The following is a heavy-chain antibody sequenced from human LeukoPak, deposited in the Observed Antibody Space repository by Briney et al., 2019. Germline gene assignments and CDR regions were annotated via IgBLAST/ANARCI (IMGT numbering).Heavy chain of an antibody. D-gene: IGHD6-19*01. Sequence: PXXGXXWSGYIYYSASTNYNPSLKSRVTISVDTSKNQFSLKLSSVTAADTAIYYCARAVSGRFDYWGQGTLVTVSS. CDR2: IYYSAST. J-gene: IGHJ4*02. V-gene: IGHV4-59*12. CDR3: ARAVSGRFDY.